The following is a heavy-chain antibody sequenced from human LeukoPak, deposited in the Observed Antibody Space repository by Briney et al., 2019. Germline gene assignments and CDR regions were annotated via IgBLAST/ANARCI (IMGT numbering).Heavy chain of an antibody. CDR1: GFTVSSNY. D-gene: IGHD5-24*01. CDR2: IYSGGST. J-gene: IGHJ4*02. Sequence: GGSLRPSCAASGFTVSSNYMSWVRQAPGKGLEWVSVIYSGGSTYYADSVKGRFTISRHNSKSTLYLQMNSLRAEDTAVYYCAGDGYNFELGYWGQRTLVTVSS. CDR3: AGDGYNFELGY. V-gene: IGHV3-53*04.